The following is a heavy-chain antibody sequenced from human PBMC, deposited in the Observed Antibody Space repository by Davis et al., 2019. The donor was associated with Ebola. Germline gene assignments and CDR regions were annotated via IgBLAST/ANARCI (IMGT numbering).Heavy chain of an antibody. V-gene: IGHV1-69*13. Sequence: SVKVSCKASGYTFTSYGISWVRQAPGQGLEWMGGIIPIFGTANYAQKFQGRVTITADESTSTAYMELSSLRSEDTAVYYCARDSISGAKGGGYWGQGTLVTVSS. CDR1: GYTFTSYG. D-gene: IGHD1-26*01. CDR2: IIPIFGTA. J-gene: IGHJ4*02. CDR3: ARDSISGAKGGGY.